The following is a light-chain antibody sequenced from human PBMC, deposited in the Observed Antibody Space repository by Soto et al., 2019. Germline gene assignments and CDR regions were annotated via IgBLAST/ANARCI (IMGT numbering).Light chain of an antibody. CDR3: QQYNNWPPA. V-gene: IGKV3-15*01. CDR1: QSVSSN. CDR2: GAA. J-gene: IGKJ5*01. Sequence: VRTQHPDTLSVSPGERATLSCRASQSVSSNLAWYQQKPGQAPRLLIYGAATRATGIPARFSGSGSGTEFTLTISSLQSEDFAVYYCQQYNNWPPAFGQGTRLEIK.